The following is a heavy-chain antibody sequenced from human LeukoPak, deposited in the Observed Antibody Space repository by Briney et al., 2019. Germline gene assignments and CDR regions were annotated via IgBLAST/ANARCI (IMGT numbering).Heavy chain of an antibody. Sequence: PGGSLRLSCAAAGFTFSSYAMSWVRQAPGKGLEWVSAISGSGGSTYYADSVKGRFTISRDNSKNTLYLQMNGLRAEDTAVYYCAKGGIYCSSTSCYNGFDYWGQGTLVTVSS. CDR3: AKGGIYCSSTSCYNGFDY. J-gene: IGHJ4*02. V-gene: IGHV3-23*01. D-gene: IGHD2-2*02. CDR1: GFTFSSYA. CDR2: ISGSGGST.